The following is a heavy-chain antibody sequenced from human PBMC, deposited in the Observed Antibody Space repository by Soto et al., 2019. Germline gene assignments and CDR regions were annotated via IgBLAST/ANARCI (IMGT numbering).Heavy chain of an antibody. CDR3: ARVPCSSTSCYTRNWFDP. D-gene: IGHD2-2*02. Sequence: VQLLESGAELKKPGSSVKVSCKASGGTFSSFPISWVRRALGQGLEWRGGIIPIFGTANYAQKFQGRVTITADKSTSTAYMELSSLRSEDTAVYYCARVPCSSTSCYTRNWFDPWGQGTLVTVSS. CDR1: GGTFSSFP. V-gene: IGHV1-69*06. CDR2: IIPIFGTA. J-gene: IGHJ5*02.